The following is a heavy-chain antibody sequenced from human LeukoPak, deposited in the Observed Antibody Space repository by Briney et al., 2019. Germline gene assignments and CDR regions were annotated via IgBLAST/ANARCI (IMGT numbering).Heavy chain of an antibody. Sequence: GASVKVSCKASGGTFSSYAISWVRQAPGQGLEWMGRIIPIFGTANCAQKFQGRVTITTDESTSTAYMELSSLRSEDTAVYYCAREGYYYDSSGYYYYWGQGTLVTVSS. CDR3: AREGYYYDSSGYYYY. V-gene: IGHV1-69*05. CDR2: IIPIFGTA. CDR1: GGTFSSYA. J-gene: IGHJ4*02. D-gene: IGHD3-22*01.